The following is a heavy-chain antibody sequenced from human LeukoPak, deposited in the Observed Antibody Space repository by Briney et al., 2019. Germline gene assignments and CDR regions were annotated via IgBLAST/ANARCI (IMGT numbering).Heavy chain of an antibody. CDR1: GFTFSSYT. V-gene: IGHV3-21*01. D-gene: IGHD3-9*01. J-gene: IGHJ4*02. Sequence: GSLRLSCAASGFTFSSYTMNWVRQAPGKGLEWVSSISSSSGYIYYAESVKGRFTMSRDNAKNSLYLQMNSLRAEDTAVYYCARATTYDILTGYFDYWGQGTLVTVSS. CDR2: ISSSSGYI. CDR3: ARATTYDILTGYFDY.